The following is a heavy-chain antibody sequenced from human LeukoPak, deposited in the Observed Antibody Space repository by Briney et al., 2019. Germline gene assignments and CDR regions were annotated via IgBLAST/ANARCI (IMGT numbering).Heavy chain of an antibody. CDR3: ARESDQHLVPDY. CDR2: INPNNGGR. J-gene: IGHJ4*02. D-gene: IGHD6-13*01. CDR1: GYSFTGYY. V-gene: IGHV1-2*02. Sequence: GASVKVSCKASGYSFTGYYMHWVRQAPGQGLEWMGWINPNNGGRNYAQKFQGRVTMTSDTSLNAAYMQLTRLRSDDTAVYYCARESDQHLVPDYWGQGTLVTVSS.